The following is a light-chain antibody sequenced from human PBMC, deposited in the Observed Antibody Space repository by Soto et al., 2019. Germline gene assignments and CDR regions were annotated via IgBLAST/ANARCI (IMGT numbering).Light chain of an antibody. J-gene: IGKJ5*01. V-gene: IGKV3-20*01. Sequence: EIVLTQSPGTLSLSPGERATLSCRASQSVSSIDLAWYQQKPGQPPRLLIYGASSRATGIPDRFSGSGSGTDFTLTITRVESEYFSVYYCQQYGSSPVTFGQGTRLDIK. CDR3: QQYGSSPVT. CDR2: GAS. CDR1: QSVSSID.